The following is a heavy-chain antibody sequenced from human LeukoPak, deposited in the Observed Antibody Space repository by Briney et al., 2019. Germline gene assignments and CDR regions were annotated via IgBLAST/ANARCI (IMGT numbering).Heavy chain of an antibody. Sequence: PGGSLRLSCAASGFTFSSYSMNWVRQAPGKGLEWVSYISSSSSTIYYADSVKGRFTISRDNAKNSLYLQMNSLRAEDTALYYCAKGGLAMVSPFDYWGQGTLVTVSS. D-gene: IGHD5-18*01. CDR2: ISSSSSTI. CDR3: AKGGLAMVSPFDY. V-gene: IGHV3-48*04. J-gene: IGHJ4*02. CDR1: GFTFSSYS.